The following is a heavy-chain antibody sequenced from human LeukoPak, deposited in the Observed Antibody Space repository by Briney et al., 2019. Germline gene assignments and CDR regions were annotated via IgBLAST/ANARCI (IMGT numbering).Heavy chain of an antibody. D-gene: IGHD5-12*01. J-gene: IGHJ4*02. CDR1: GFTFSNYG. Sequence: GRSLRLSCAAAGFTFSNYGIHWVRQAPGKGLEWVAFIGHDGSKEYYADSVEGRFTISRDSSKNTVYLQMNSLRADDTALYYCAKDRRYSGYGIFDYWGQGTLVTVSS. CDR2: IGHDGSKE. V-gene: IGHV3-30*02. CDR3: AKDRRYSGYGIFDY.